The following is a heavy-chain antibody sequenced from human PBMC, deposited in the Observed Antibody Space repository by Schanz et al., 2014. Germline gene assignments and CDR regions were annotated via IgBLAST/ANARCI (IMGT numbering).Heavy chain of an antibody. CDR3: ARAAYGGYTSTPLRY. J-gene: IGHJ4*02. Sequence: QVQLVQSGAEVKKPGASVKLSCKASGYTFTNYYIHWVRQAPGQGLEWMGRIYPTGGSTSYAQRFQGRVTVTRDPSTSTVYMELSSLRSEDTAVYYCARAAYGGYTSTPLRYWGQGTLVTVSS. CDR2: IYPTGGST. V-gene: IGHV1-46*01. D-gene: IGHD5-12*01. CDR1: GYTFTNYY.